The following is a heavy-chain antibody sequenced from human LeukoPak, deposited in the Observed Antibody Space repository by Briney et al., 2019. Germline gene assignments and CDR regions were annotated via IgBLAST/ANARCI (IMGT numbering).Heavy chain of an antibody. Sequence: ASVKVSCKVSGYTLSELSMHWVRQAPGKGLERMGGFDPEDGETIYAQKFQGRVTMTEDTSSDTAYMELSSLRSEDTAVYYCATASGLELTNYYDSSGYYTFDYWGQGTLVTVSS. CDR2: FDPEDGET. CDR1: GYTLSELS. D-gene: IGHD3-22*01. J-gene: IGHJ4*02. CDR3: ATASGLELTNYYDSSGYYTFDY. V-gene: IGHV1-24*01.